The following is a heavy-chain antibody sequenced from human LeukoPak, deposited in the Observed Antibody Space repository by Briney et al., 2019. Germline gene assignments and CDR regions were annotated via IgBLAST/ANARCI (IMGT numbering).Heavy chain of an antibody. Sequence: GGSLRLSCAASGFTFSSYWMHWVRQAPGKGRVWVSRSDGSSTSYADSVKGRFTISRDNAKNTLYLQMNSLRAEDTAVYYCARASVATIYYFQHWGQGTLVTVSS. V-gene: IGHV3-74*01. CDR2: SDGSST. D-gene: IGHD5-12*01. CDR3: ARASVATIYYFQH. CDR1: GFTFSSYW. J-gene: IGHJ1*01.